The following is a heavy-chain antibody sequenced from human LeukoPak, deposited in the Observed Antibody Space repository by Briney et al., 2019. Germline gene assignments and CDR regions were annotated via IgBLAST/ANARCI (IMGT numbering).Heavy chain of an antibody. V-gene: IGHV3-48*03. D-gene: IGHD2-15*01. CDR1: GFIFSNFE. J-gene: IGHJ4*02. CDR3: ARVVCTGGSCFQNDY. Sequence: GGSLRLSCTASGFIFSNFEMNWVRQAPGKGLLWLAYINSGATSEYYADSVKGRITISRDNAKNSLYLQMNSLRVQDTAIYYCARVVCTGGSCFQNDYWGQGTLATVSS. CDR2: INSGATSE.